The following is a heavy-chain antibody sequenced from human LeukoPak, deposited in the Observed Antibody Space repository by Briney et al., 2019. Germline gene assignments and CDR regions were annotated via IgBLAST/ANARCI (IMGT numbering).Heavy chain of an antibody. CDR3: AALVRGPRSFDP. J-gene: IGHJ5*02. D-gene: IGHD3-10*02. CDR1: GFTFSNYI. Sequence: PGGSLRLSCAASGFTFSNYIMGWVRQAPGKGLESVSCINTSGGSACYADSVKGRFTISRDNSTNTLYLQMNSLRVEDTAVYYCAALVRGPRSFDPWGQGTLLTVSS. V-gene: IGHV3-23*01. CDR2: INTSGGSA.